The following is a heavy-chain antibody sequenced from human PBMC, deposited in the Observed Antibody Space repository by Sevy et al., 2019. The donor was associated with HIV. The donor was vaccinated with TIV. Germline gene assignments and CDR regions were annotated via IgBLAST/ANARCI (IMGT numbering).Heavy chain of an antibody. D-gene: IGHD6-13*01. Sequence: GGSLRLSCAGSGFSFSDFYMSWIRQAPGKGLEGKGLEWVSTISGGGGGTYYADSVRGRFTISRDNSKNTLYLQVNSLRVEDTAVYYCAKHYIHDIADGWYFDLWGRGTLVTVSS. J-gene: IGHJ2*01. CDR3: AKHYIHDIADGWYFDL. V-gene: IGHV3-23*01. CDR1: GFSFSDFY. CDR2: ISGGGGGT.